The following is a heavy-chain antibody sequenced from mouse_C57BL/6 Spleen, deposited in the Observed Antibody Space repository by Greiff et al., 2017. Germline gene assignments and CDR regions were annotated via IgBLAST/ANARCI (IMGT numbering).Heavy chain of an antibody. CDR2: INPGSGGT. CDR3: ARWSIYDGYPLYAMDY. D-gene: IGHD2-3*01. CDR1: GYAFTNYL. Sequence: VKLQQSGAELVRPGTSVKVSCKASGYAFTNYLIEWVKQRPGQGLEWIGVINPGSGGTNYNEKFKGQATLNAGKSSSTAYMLIRSLTSDDSAVYFCARWSIYDGYPLYAMDYWGQGTSVTVSS. V-gene: IGHV1-54*01. J-gene: IGHJ4*01.